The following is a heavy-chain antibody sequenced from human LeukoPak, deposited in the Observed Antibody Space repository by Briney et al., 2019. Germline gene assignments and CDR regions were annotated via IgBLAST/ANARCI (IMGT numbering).Heavy chain of an antibody. J-gene: IGHJ3*02. V-gene: IGHV3-9*01. D-gene: IGHD6-19*01. CDR2: ISWNGGSV. CDR1: GFSFDDHA. CDR3: AKDQGYSSAWYSRDGFDM. Sequence: ERSLRLSCAASGFSFDDHAMHWVRQAPGKGLEWVSGISWNGGSVGYADSVKGRFTISRDNAKNTLYLQMNSLRAEDTAVYYCAKDQGYSSAWYSRDGFDMWGQGTMVTVSS.